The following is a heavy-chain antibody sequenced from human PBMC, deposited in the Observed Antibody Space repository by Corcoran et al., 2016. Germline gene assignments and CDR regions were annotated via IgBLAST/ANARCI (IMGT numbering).Heavy chain of an antibody. CDR3: ARAEEMATMKDAFDI. V-gene: IGHV1-69*01. J-gene: IGHJ3*02. CDR2: IIPIFGTA. CDR1: GDTFSSYA. D-gene: IGHD5-12*01. Sequence: QVQLVPSGAEVKKPGSSVKVSCKASGDTFSSYAISWVRQAPGQGLEWMGGIIPIFGTANYAQKFQGRVTITADESTSTAYMELSSLRSEDTAVYYCARAEEMATMKDAFDIWGQGTMVTVSS.